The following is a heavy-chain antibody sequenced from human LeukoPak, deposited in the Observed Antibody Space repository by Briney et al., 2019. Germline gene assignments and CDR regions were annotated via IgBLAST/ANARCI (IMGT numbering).Heavy chain of an antibody. CDR2: IILILGIA. CDR1: GGTFSSYA. V-gene: IGHV1-69*04. CDR3: AREGVGATGGAFDI. Sequence: GSSVKVSCKASGGTFSSYAISWVRQAPGQGLEWMGRIILILGIANYAQKFQGRVTITADKSTSTAYMELSSLRSEDTAVYYCAREGVGATGGAFDIWGQGTMVTVSS. J-gene: IGHJ3*02. D-gene: IGHD1-26*01.